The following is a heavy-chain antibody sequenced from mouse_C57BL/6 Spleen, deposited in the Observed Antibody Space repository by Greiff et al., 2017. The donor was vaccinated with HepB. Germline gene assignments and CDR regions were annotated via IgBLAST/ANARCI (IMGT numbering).Heavy chain of an antibody. CDR1: GYTFTSYW. D-gene: IGHD1-1*01. V-gene: IGHV1-69*01. CDR2: IDPSDSYT. Sequence: VQLQQSGAELVMPGASVKLSCKASGYTFTSYWMHWVKQRPGQGLEWIGEIDPSDSYTNYNQKFKGKSTLTVDKSSSTAYMQLSSLTSEDSAVYYCARSPITTVVPYFDYWGQGTTLTVSS. J-gene: IGHJ2*01. CDR3: ARSPITTVVPYFDY.